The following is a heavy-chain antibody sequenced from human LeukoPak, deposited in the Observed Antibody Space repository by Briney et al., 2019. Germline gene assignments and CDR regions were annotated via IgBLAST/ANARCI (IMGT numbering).Heavy chain of an antibody. V-gene: IGHV3-53*01. J-gene: IGHJ4*02. D-gene: IGHD2-15*01. Sequence: GGSLRLSCAPSGLTLSNNYMKWVRQAPGKGLEWVSLIYSGGSTYYADCVNGRFTISRDNPKNTVYLQRNNLGAEDTAVYYCARDRHCSGGSCPGLWGQGTLVTVSS. CDR1: GLTLSNNY. CDR2: IYSGGST. CDR3: ARDRHCSGGSCPGL.